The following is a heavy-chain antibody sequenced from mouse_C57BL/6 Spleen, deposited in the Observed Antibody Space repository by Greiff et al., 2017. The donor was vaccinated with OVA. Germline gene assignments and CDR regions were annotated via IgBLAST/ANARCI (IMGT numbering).Heavy chain of an antibody. V-gene: IGHV1-26*01. CDR1: GYTFTDYY. J-gene: IGHJ3*01. Sequence: EVQLQQSGPELVKPGASVKLSCKASGYTFTDYYMNWVKQSPGKSLEWIGDINPNNGGTSYNQKFTGKATLTVDKSSSTAYMELRSLTSEDSAVYYCADGNFSFAYWGQGTLVTVSA. CDR3: ADGNFSFAY. CDR2: INPNNGGT. D-gene: IGHD2-1*01.